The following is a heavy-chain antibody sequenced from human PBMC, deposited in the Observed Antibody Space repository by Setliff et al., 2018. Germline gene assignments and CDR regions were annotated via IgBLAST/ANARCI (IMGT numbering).Heavy chain of an antibody. CDR1: GYSISNGFY. CDR3: ARDPHYDPTYSLPGHAFDF. D-gene: IGHD3-22*01. CDR2: LFDGGSA. V-gene: IGHV4-38-2*02. Sequence: TSETLSLTCAVSGYSISNGFYWGWIRQSPVKGLEWIGSLFDGGSAYYSPSLKSRAPISPDASKNQFALKLTSATAADTAVYYCARDPHYDPTYSLPGHAFDFWGQGIMVT. J-gene: IGHJ3*01.